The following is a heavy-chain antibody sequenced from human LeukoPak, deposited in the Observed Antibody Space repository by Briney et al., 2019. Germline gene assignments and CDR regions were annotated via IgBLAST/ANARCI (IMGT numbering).Heavy chain of an antibody. V-gene: IGHV1-18*01. Sequence: ASVKVSCKASGYTFTSYGISWVRQAPGQGLEWIGWISAYNGNINYAQKFQGRVTMTTDTSTSTAYMEVTSLRSDDTAVYYCARDGAPSDWFDPWGQGTLVTVSS. CDR1: GYTFTSYG. J-gene: IGHJ5*02. D-gene: IGHD3-10*01. CDR3: ARDGAPSDWFDP. CDR2: ISAYNGNI.